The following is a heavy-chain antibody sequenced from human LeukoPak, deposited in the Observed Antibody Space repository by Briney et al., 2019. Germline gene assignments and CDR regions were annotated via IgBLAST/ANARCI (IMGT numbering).Heavy chain of an antibody. J-gene: IGHJ1*01. Sequence: ASVKVSCKASGYTFTSYGISWVRQAPGQGLEWMGWISAYNGNTNYAQKFQGRVTMTRDTSISTAYMELSRLRSDDTAVYYCASSLRTIVVLYFQHWGQGTLVTVSS. V-gene: IGHV1-18*01. CDR3: ASSLRTIVVLYFQH. D-gene: IGHD2-8*01. CDR2: ISAYNGNT. CDR1: GYTFTSYG.